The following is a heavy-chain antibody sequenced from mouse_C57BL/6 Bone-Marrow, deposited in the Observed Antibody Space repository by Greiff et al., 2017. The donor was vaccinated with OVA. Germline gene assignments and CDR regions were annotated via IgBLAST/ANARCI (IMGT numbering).Heavy chain of an antibody. CDR3: TLFNPYYFDY. CDR1: GFNIKDDY. CDR2: IDPENGAN. J-gene: IGHJ2*01. V-gene: IGHV14-4*01. D-gene: IGHD6-1*01. Sequence: EVQLQQSGAELVRPGASVKLSCTASGFNIKDDYMHWVKQRHEQGLEWIGWIDPENGANEYASKFQGKATITAETSSNTAYLQLSSLTSEDTAVYYCTLFNPYYFDYWGQGTTLTVSS.